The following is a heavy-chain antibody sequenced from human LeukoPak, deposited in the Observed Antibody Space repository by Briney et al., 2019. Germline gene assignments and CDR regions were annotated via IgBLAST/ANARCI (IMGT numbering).Heavy chain of an antibody. CDR1: GGSISPYY. Sequence: SETLSLTCTVSGGSISPYYWSWIRQPPGKGLEWIGYVYYSGTTNYNPSLESRVTISLDTSKSQFSLKLSSVTAADTAMYYCARSTWLLDKWGQGTLVTVSS. V-gene: IGHV4-59*01. CDR3: ARSTWLLDK. CDR2: VYYSGTT. D-gene: IGHD3-22*01. J-gene: IGHJ4*02.